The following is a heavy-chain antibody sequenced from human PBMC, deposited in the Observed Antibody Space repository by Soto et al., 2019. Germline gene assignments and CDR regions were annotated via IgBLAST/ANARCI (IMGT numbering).Heavy chain of an antibody. J-gene: IGHJ4*02. V-gene: IGHV3-74*01. D-gene: IGHD5-12*01. Sequence: GGSLRLSCAASGFTFSSYWMHWVRQAPGKGLVWVSRINSDGSSTSYADSVKGRFTISRDNAKNTLYLQMNSLRAEDTAVYYCARGHSGYDLMAFDYWGQGTLVTVSS. CDR2: INSDGSST. CDR1: GFTFSSYW. CDR3: ARGHSGYDLMAFDY.